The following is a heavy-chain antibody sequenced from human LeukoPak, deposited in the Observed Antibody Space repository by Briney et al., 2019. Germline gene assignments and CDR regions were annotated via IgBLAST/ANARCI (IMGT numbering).Heavy chain of an antibody. Sequence: ASVKVSCKASGYTFTGYYMHWVRQAPGQGLEWMGWINPNSGNTGYAQKFQGRVTMTRNTSISTAYMELSSLRSEDTAVYYCARRVDIVATNDYWGQGTLVTVSS. V-gene: IGHV1-8*02. CDR3: ARRVDIVATNDY. D-gene: IGHD5-12*01. CDR1: GYTFTGYY. J-gene: IGHJ4*02. CDR2: INPNSGNT.